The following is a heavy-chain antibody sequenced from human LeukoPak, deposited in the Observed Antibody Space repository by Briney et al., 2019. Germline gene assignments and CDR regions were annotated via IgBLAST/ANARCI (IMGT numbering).Heavy chain of an antibody. CDR2: ISSSGSTI. CDR3: ASGSNYDFWSGYPPGYGMDV. CDR1: GFTFSSYE. J-gene: IGHJ6*02. D-gene: IGHD3-3*01. V-gene: IGHV3-48*03. Sequence: GGSLRLSCAASGFTFSSYEMNWVRQAPGKGLEWVPYISSSGSTIYYADSVKGRFTISRDNAKNSLYLQMSSLRAEDTAVYYCASGSNYDFWSGYPPGYGMDVWGQGTTVTVSS.